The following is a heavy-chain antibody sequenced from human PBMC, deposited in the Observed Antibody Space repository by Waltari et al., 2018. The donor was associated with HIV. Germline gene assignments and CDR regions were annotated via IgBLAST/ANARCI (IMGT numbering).Heavy chain of an antibody. D-gene: IGHD3-22*01. CDR3: ASPFYSDSTTYYYGLDY. Sequence: GSGGGVVQPGRSRRLSCAASGFTFSSFGMHWVRQAPGKGLEWVAVISNDGSSKYYADSWKGRFTISRDNSKNTLYLHMNSLRAEDTAVYYCASPFYSDSTTYYYGLDYWGQGTLVTVSS. V-gene: IGHV3-30-3*01. CDR2: ISNDGSSK. CDR1: GFTFSSFG. J-gene: IGHJ4*02.